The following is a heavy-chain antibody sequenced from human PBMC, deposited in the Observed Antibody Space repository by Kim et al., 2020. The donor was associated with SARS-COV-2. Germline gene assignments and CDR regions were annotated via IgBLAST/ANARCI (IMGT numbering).Heavy chain of an antibody. J-gene: IGHJ4*02. D-gene: IGHD3-10*01. CDR2: IYYSGST. CDR3: ARVNPENLYGSGSSTRDFDY. CDR1: GGSTSSSSHY. Sequence: SETLSLTCSVSGGSTSSSSHYWGWIRQPPGKGLEWIGSIYYSGSTYYNASLKSRVTISVDTSKNQFSLKLNSVTAADTAIYYCARVNPENLYGSGSSTRDFDYWGQGTLVTVSS. V-gene: IGHV4-39*07.